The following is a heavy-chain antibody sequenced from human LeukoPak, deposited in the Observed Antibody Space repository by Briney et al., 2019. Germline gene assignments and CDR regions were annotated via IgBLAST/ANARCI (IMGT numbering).Heavy chain of an antibody. J-gene: IGHJ3*02. D-gene: IGHD2-2*01. CDR2: IYYSGST. CDR3: ATGGYQLLADAFDI. V-gene: IGHV4-59*01. Sequence: PSETLSLTCTVSGGSISSFYWNWIRQPPGKGLEWIGYIYYSGSTNYNPSLKSRVTISVDTSKNQFSLKLSSVTAADTAVYYCATGGYQLLADAFDIWGQGTMVTVSS. CDR1: GGSISSFY.